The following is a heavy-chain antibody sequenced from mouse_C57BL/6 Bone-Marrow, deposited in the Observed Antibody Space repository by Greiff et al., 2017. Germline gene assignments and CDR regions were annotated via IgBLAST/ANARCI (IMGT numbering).Heavy chain of an antibody. CDR3: AREVYDGYYGFDY. CDR2: INPSSGYT. D-gene: IGHD2-3*01. CDR1: GYTFTSYT. J-gene: IGHJ2*01. Sequence: QVQLKESGADLARPGASVKMSCKASGYTFTSYTMHWVKQRPGQGLEWIGYINPSSGYTKYNQKFKDKATLTADKSSSTAYMQLSSLTSEDSAVYYCAREVYDGYYGFDYWGQGTTLTVSS. V-gene: IGHV1-4*01.